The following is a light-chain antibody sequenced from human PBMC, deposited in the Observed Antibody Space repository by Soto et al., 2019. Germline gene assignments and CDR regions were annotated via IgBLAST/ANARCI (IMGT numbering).Light chain of an antibody. J-gene: IGLJ1*01. Sequence: QSVLTRPPSASGSPGQSVTISCTGTSSDVGAYTYVSWYQQHPGKAPKLMIYGVTERPSGVPDRFSGSKSGNTASLTVSGLQTEDEAYYYCSSYAGSNNYVFGTGTKLTVL. CDR2: GVT. CDR3: SSYAGSNNYV. CDR1: SSDVGAYTY. V-gene: IGLV2-8*01.